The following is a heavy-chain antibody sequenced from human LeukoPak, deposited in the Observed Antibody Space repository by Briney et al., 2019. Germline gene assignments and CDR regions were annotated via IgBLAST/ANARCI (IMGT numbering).Heavy chain of an antibody. CDR1: GGSISSYY. D-gene: IGHD3-16*01. Sequence: PSETLSLTCTVSGGSISSYYWSWIRQPPGKGLEWIGYIYYSGSTNYNPSLKSRVTISVDTSKNQFSLKLSSVTAADTAVYYCARDRLGTGSGDYWGQGTLVTVSS. CDR3: ARDRLGTGSGDY. CDR2: IYYSGST. V-gene: IGHV4-59*01. J-gene: IGHJ4*02.